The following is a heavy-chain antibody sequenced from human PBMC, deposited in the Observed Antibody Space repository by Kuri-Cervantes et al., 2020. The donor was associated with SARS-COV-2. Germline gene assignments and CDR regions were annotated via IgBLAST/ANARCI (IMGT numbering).Heavy chain of an antibody. J-gene: IGHJ4*02. D-gene: IGHD3-22*01. CDR2: IYYTGTA. CDR1: AGSVSSSSYY. CDR3: ACLSSGYNDVFDF. Sequence: SETRSPTSTVSAGSVSSSSYYWGWIREPPGKGLEWIGSIYYTGTASSNSSLKSRVPISVDTSKNQFALKLSSVTAADTAVYYCACLSSGYNDVFDFWGQGMLVTVSS. V-gene: IGHV4-39*01.